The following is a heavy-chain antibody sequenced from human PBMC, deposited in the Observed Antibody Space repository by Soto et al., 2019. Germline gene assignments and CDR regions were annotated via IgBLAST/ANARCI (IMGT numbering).Heavy chain of an antibody. V-gene: IGHV3-30*18. CDR2: ISFDSSNK. J-gene: IGHJ4*02. CDR1: GFTFGYYG. Sequence: GGSLRLSCAASGFTFGYYGLHWVRQAPGKGLEWVAVISFDSSNKYYADSVRGRFTISRDNPKDTLFLQMNNLRPEDTAIYYCVKSFFIHGYSEFDHWGQGTLVTVSS. CDR3: VKSFFIHGYSEFDH. D-gene: IGHD3-22*01.